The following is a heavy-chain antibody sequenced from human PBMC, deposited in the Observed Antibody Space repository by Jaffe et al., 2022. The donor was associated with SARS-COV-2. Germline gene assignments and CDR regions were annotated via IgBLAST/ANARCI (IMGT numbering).Heavy chain of an antibody. CDR1: GLTFNNAW. J-gene: IGHJ4*02. CDR3: TTPERGHSGYENAY. D-gene: IGHD5-12*01. V-gene: IGHV3-15*01. CDR2: IKSKADGGTT. Sequence: EVQLVESGGGLVKPGGSLRLSCAASGLTFNNAWMSWVRQAPGKGLEWVGRIKSKADGGTTDYAAPVKGRFTISRDDSKKTLYLQMNSLKTEDTAVYYCTTPERGHSGYENAYWGQGTLVTVSS.